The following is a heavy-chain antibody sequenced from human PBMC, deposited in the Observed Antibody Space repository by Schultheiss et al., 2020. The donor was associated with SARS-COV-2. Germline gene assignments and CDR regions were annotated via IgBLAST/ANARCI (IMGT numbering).Heavy chain of an antibody. Sequence: SETLSLTCTVSGGSISSYYWSWIRQPPGKGLEWIGYIYYSGSTNYNPSLKSRVTISVDMSKNQFSLKLSSVTAADTAVYYCARRYCSGGSCYYRGYYWYFDLWGRGTLVTVSS. CDR1: GGSISSYY. D-gene: IGHD2-15*01. CDR2: IYYSGST. J-gene: IGHJ2*01. V-gene: IGHV4-59*01. CDR3: ARRYCSGGSCYYRGYYWYFDL.